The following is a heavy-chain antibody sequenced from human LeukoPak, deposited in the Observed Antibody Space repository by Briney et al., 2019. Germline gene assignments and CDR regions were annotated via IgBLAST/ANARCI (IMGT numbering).Heavy chain of an antibody. CDR3: ARDGTGDYFDY. CDR2: IIPILGIA. Sequence: SVKVSCKASGGTFSSYAISWVRQAPGQGLEWIGRIIPILGIANYAQKFQGRVTITADKSTSTAYMELSSLRSEDTAVYYCARDGTGDYFDYWGQGTLVTVSS. V-gene: IGHV1-69*04. D-gene: IGHD7-27*01. CDR1: GGTFSSYA. J-gene: IGHJ4*02.